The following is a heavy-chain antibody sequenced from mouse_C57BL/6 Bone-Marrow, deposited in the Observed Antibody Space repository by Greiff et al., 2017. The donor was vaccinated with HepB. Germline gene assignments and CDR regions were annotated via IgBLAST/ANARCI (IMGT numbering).Heavy chain of an antibody. D-gene: IGHD1-1*01. J-gene: IGHJ2*01. Sequence: QVQLQQSGAELVKPGASVKMSCKASGYTFTTYSIEWVKQKPGKSLEWIGNIHPYNDDTKYNEKFKGKATLTVEKSSSTAYLELSRLTSDDSAVYYCARQGYGSNLDYWGQGTTLTVSS. CDR3: ARQGYGSNLDY. V-gene: IGHV1-47*01. CDR2: IHPYNDDT. CDR1: GYTFTTYS.